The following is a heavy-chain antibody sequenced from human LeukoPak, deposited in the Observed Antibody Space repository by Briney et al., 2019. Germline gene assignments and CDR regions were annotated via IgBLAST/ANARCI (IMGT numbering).Heavy chain of an antibody. V-gene: IGHV3-20*04. Sequence: RARGSLRLSCEASGFTFDDYGMSWVRQPPGKGLEWVSGINRNGGSTDYADSVKGRFTISRDNAKNSHFLQMNSLRVEDTALYYCARGFRNGPFDCWGQGTLVTVSS. CDR3: ARGFRNGPFDC. CDR1: GFTFDDYG. J-gene: IGHJ4*02. CDR2: INRNGGST. D-gene: IGHD2-8*01.